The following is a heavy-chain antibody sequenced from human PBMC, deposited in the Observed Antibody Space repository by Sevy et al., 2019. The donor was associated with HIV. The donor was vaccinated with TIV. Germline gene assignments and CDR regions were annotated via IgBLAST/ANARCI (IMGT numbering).Heavy chain of an antibody. CDR2: IYYSGST. D-gene: IGHD3-10*01. CDR1: GGSISSYY. CDR3: ARDKGYYGSGSYYYYYMDV. Sequence: SETLSLTCTVSGGSISSYYWSWIRQPPGKGLEWIGYIYYSGSTNYNPYLKSRVTISVDTSKNQFSLKLSSVTAADTAVYYCARDKGYYGSGSYYYYYMDVWGKGTTVTVSS. V-gene: IGHV4-59*01. J-gene: IGHJ6*03.